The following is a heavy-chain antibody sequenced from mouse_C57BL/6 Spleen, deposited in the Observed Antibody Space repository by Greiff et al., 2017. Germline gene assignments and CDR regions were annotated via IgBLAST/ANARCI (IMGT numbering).Heavy chain of an antibody. J-gene: IGHJ3*01. CDR1: GYTFTSYW. CDR2: IYPSDSET. D-gene: IGHD2-5*01. Sequence: VQLQQPGAELVRPGSSVKLSCKASGYTFTSYWMHWVKQRPIQGLEWIGNIYPSDSETHYNQKFKDKATLTVDKSSSTAYMQLSSLTSEDSAVYYGARGSYYSNYAWFAYWGQGTLVTVSA. CDR3: ARGSYYSNYAWFAY. V-gene: IGHV1-52*01.